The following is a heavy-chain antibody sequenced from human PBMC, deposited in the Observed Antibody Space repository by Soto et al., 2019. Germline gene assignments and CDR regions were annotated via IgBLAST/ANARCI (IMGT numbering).Heavy chain of an antibody. D-gene: IGHD6-19*01. CDR2: INWNGGST. CDR3: ARAPQYSSGWFPYFDY. CDR1: GFTFDDYG. Sequence: EVQLVESGGGVVRPGGSLRLSCAASGFTFDDYGMSWVRQAPGKGLEWVSGINWNGGSTGYADSVKGRFTISRDNANNSLDLQMNSLRAEDTALYYCARAPQYSSGWFPYFDYWGQGTLVTVSS. V-gene: IGHV3-20*04. J-gene: IGHJ4*02.